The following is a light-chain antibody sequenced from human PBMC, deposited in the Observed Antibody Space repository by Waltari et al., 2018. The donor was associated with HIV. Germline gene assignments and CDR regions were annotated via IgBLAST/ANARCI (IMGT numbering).Light chain of an antibody. CDR1: SSDVGGYNY. J-gene: IGLJ1*01. CDR3: SSYTSSSLV. V-gene: IGLV2-14*01. CDR2: EVS. Sequence: QSALTQPASVSGSPGQSITISCTGTSSDVGGYNYVSWYQQHPGKAPKLMIYEVSKRPSGVSNRFSGSKSGNTASLTISGLQAEDEADYYCSSYTSSSLVFGTGTKVTVL.